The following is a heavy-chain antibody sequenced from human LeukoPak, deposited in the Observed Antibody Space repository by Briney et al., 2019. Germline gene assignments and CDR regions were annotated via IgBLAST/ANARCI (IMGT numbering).Heavy chain of an antibody. CDR1: GYSISSGYY. CDR2: IYHSGST. D-gene: IGHD2-2*02. Sequence: SETLSLTCAVSGYSISSGYYWGWIRQPPGKGLEWIGSIYHSGSTYYNPSLKSRVTISVDTSKNQFSLKLSSVTAADTAVYYCARRSCSITSCYTGQFDYWGQGTLVTVSS. V-gene: IGHV4-38-2*01. J-gene: IGHJ4*02. CDR3: ARRSCSITSCYTGQFDY.